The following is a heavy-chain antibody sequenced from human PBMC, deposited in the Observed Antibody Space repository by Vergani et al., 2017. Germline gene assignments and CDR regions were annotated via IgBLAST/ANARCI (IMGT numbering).Heavy chain of an antibody. J-gene: IGHJ6*02. CDR3: ARGCSSTSCYRYYYGMDV. CDR1: GFTFSSYS. V-gene: IGHV3-48*01. Sequence: ELQLLESGGGLVQPGGSLRLSCAASGFTFSSYSMNWVRQAPGKGLEWVSYISSSSSTIYYADSVKGRFTISRDNAKNSLYLQMNSLRAEDTAVYYCARGCSSTSCYRYYYGMDVWGQGTTVTVSS. CDR2: ISSSSSTI. D-gene: IGHD2-2*01.